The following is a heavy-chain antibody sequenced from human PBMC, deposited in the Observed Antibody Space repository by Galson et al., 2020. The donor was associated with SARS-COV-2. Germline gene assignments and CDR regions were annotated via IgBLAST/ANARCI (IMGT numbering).Heavy chain of an antibody. V-gene: IGHV6-1*01. Sequence: SQTLSLTCAISGDSVSSNSAAWNWIRQSPARGLEWLGRTYYRSKWYNEYAVSVKSRITINPDTSKNQFSLQLNSVTPEDTAVYYCERDSSWIVVVGSHDAFDLWGQGTLVTVPS. D-gene: IGHD3-22*01. J-gene: IGHJ3*01. CDR2: TYYRSKWYN. CDR1: GDSVSSNSAA. CDR3: ERDSSWIVVVGSHDAFDL.